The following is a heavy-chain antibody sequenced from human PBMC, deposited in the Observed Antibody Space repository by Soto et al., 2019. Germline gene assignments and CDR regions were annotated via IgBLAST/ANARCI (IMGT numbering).Heavy chain of an antibody. D-gene: IGHD6-6*01. CDR2: NYYSGIT. Sequence: QVQLQESGPGLVKPSQTLSLTCTVSGGSISSGGYYWTWIRQHPGKVLEWIGYNYYSGITYYNPSLKSRVTISLDTSKNQFSLKLSSVTAADTAVYYCARGSSIAGLNYGMDVWGQGTTVTVSS. J-gene: IGHJ6*02. CDR1: GGSISSGGYY. V-gene: IGHV4-31*03. CDR3: ARGSSIAGLNYGMDV.